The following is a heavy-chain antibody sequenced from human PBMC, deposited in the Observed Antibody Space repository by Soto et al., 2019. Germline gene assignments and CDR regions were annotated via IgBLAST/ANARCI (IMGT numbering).Heavy chain of an antibody. Sequence: EVHLLESGGGLVQPGGSLRLSCAASGFIFSTYPMSWVRQAPGKGLEWVAAIVGRSAGGSTYYADSMKGRFTISRDNSKNTLYLEMNSLRHEDTAVYYCAKCDFLLDYWGQGTLVSVSS. CDR1: GFIFSTYP. CDR2: IVGRSAGGST. CDR3: AKCDFLLDY. V-gene: IGHV3-23*01. J-gene: IGHJ4*02. D-gene: IGHD2-21*02.